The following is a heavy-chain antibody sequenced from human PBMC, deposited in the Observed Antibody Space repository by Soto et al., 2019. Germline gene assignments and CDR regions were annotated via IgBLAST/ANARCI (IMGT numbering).Heavy chain of an antibody. Sequence: QVQLVQSGAEVKKPGSSVKVSCKASGGTFSSYAISWVRQAPGQGLEWMGGIIPIFGTASYAQKFQGRVTITADESTSTAYMELSSLRSEDTAVYYCARGAYYYDSSGYSFDYWGQGTLVTVSS. CDR2: IIPIFGTA. J-gene: IGHJ4*02. CDR3: ARGAYYYDSSGYSFDY. V-gene: IGHV1-69*01. D-gene: IGHD3-22*01. CDR1: GGTFSSYA.